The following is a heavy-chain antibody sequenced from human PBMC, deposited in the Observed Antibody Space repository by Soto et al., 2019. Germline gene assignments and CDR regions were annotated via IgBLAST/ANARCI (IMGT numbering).Heavy chain of an antibody. D-gene: IGHD6-19*01. CDR2: ISSSGSTI. Sequence: GGSLRLSCAASGFTFSSYAMNWVRQAPGKGLEWVSYISSSGSTIYYADSVKGRFTISRDNAKNSLYLQMNSLRAEDTAVYYCASLLSIAVGDAFDIWGQGTRVT. CDR1: GFTFSSYA. V-gene: IGHV3-48*03. J-gene: IGHJ3*02. CDR3: ASLLSIAVGDAFDI.